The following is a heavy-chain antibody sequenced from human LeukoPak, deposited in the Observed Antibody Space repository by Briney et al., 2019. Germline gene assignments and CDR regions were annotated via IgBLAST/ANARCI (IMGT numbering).Heavy chain of an antibody. J-gene: IGHJ6*02. CDR3: AREAARGPYSSSSYYYYGMDV. V-gene: IGHV1-46*04. CDR2: INPSGGST. Sequence: ASVKVSCVASGYTFTSYYLHWVRHAPGQGREWRGIINPSGGSTSYAQNLQSRDTMTRDTSTSTVYMELSSLRSEDTAVYYCAREAARGPYSSSSYYYYGMDVWGQGTTVTVSS. D-gene: IGHD6-6*01. CDR1: GYTFTSYY.